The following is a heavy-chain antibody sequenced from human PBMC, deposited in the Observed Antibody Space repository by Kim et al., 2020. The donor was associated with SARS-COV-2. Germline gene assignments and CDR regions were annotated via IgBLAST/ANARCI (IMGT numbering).Heavy chain of an antibody. CDR3: ARIRWVVRTFDY. Sequence: SETLSLTCTVSDGSISSNSYFWGWIRQPPGKGLEWIGSVYYTGSTDYNPSLKSRVTMSVDTSKNQFSLRMTSVTAADTAVYYCARIRWVVRTFDYWCQGT. CDR1: DGSISSNSYF. CDR2: VYYTGST. J-gene: IGHJ4*02. V-gene: IGHV4-39*07.